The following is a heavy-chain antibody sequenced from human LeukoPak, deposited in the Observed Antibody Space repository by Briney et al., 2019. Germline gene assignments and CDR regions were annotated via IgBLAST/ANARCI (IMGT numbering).Heavy chain of an antibody. CDR1: GFTFSSYS. CDR3: ARVRSGITIFGVVIMEGMDV. V-gene: IGHV3-21*01. J-gene: IGHJ6*02. Sequence: GGSLRLSCAASGFTFSSYSMNWVRQAPGKGLEWVSSISSSSSYIYYADSVKGRFTISRDNAKNSLYLQMNSLRAEDTAVYYCARVRSGITIFGVVIMEGMDVWGQGTTVTVSS. CDR2: ISSSSSYI. D-gene: IGHD3-3*01.